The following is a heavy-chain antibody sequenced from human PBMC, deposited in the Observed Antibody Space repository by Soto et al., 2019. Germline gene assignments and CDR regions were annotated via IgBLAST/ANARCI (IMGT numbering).Heavy chain of an antibody. V-gene: IGHV1-69*12. D-gene: IGHD3-22*01. CDR3: ARGAATKIVVVMYYAFEI. Sequence: QVQLVQTGAEVKKPGSSVKVSCKASGATLNTFINYGITWVRQAPGQGLEWMGGIIPVFGTANYAQKFQGRVTISADESTRTAYMELSSLRSEYTAVYYCARGAATKIVVVMYYAFEIWCQGTMVTVSS. CDR1: GATLNTFINYG. J-gene: IGHJ3*02. CDR2: IIPVFGTA.